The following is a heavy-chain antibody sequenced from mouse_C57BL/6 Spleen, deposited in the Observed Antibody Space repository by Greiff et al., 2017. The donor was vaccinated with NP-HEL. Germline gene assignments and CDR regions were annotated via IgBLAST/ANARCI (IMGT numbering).Heavy chain of an antibody. CDR1: GYTFTSYW. CDR2: INPSNGGT. Sequence: QVQLKQSGTELVKPGASVKLSCKASGYTFTSYWMHWVKQRPGQGLEWIGNINPSNGGTNYNEKFKSKATLTVDKSSSTAYMQLSSLTSEDSAVYYCARKISWSNWFAYWGQGTLVTVSA. V-gene: IGHV1-53*01. CDR3: ARKISWSNWFAY. J-gene: IGHJ3*01.